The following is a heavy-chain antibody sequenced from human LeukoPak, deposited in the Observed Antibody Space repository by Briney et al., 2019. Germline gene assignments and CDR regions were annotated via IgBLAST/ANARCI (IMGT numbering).Heavy chain of an antibody. D-gene: IGHD6-19*01. CDR2: INHSGST. J-gene: IGHJ4*02. V-gene: IGHV4-34*01. Sequence: SETLSLTCAVYGGSFSGYYWSWIRQPPGKGLEWIGEINHSGSTNYNPSLKSRVTISVDASKNQFSLRLSSVTAADTAVYYCARFRRQWLVWLGENYFDYWGQGTLVTVSS. CDR1: GGSFSGYY. CDR3: ARFRRQWLVWLGENYFDY.